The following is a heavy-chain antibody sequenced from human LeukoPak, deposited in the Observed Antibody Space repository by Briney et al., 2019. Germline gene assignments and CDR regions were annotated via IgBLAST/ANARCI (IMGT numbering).Heavy chain of an antibody. D-gene: IGHD6-6*01. CDR2: IYWNDDM. V-gene: IGHV2-5*01. J-gene: IGHJ4*02. CDR3: ARRHSTSSFDY. Sequence: SGPTLVKPTQTLTLTCTFSGFSLSTSGVGVGWIRQPPDKALEWLALIYWNDDMRYSPSLKTRLTITKHTSKNQVVLTMTNMDPVDTATYYCARRHSTSSFDYWGQGTLVIVSS. CDR1: GFSLSTSGVG.